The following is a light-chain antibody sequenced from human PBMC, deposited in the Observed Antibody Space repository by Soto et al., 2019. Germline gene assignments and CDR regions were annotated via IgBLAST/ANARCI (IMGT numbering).Light chain of an antibody. CDR2: DAS. CDR1: QNINNY. J-gene: IGKJ5*01. V-gene: IGKV1-33*01. Sequence: EIQLTQSPSSLSPSVGDRITSTSQASQNINNYLNWYQQKPGRAPKLLIYDASNLEAGVPSRFRGSGSGTDFTFTISRLQPEDIATYYCQQYENLPTFGQGTRLEIK. CDR3: QQYENLPT.